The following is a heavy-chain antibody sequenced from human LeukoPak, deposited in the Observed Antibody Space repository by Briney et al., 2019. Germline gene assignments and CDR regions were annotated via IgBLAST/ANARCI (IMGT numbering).Heavy chain of an antibody. CDR3: ARDRAPAMGGLPGY. D-gene: IGHD1-26*01. CDR2: ISYDGSNK. CDR1: GFTFSSYA. J-gene: IGHJ4*02. V-gene: IGHV3-30-3*01. Sequence: GGSLRLSCAASGFTFSSYAMHWVRQAPGKGLEWVAVISYDGSNKYYADSVKGRFTISRDNSKNTLYLQMNSLRAEDTAVYYCARDRAPAMGGLPGYWGQGTLVTVSS.